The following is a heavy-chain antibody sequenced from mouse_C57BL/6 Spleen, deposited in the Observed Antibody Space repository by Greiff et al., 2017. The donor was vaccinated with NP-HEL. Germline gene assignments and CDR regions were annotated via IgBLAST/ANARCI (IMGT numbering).Heavy chain of an antibody. J-gene: IGHJ3*01. V-gene: IGHV3-6*01. D-gene: IGHD2-4*01. CDR2: ISYDGSN. CDR1: GYSITSGYY. CDR3: ARARGYDDDGGWFAY. Sequence: DVQLQESGPGLVKPSQSLSLTCSVTGYSITSGYYWNWIRQFPGNKLEWMGYISYDGSNNYNPSLKNRISITRDTSKNQFFLKLNSVTTEDTATYYCARARGYDDDGGWFAYWGQGTLVTVSA.